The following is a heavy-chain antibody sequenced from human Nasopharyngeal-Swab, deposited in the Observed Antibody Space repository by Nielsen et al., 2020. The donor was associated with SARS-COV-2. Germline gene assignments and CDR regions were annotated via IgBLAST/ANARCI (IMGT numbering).Heavy chain of an antibody. J-gene: IGHJ3*02. CDR2: ISSSSSYI. CDR1: GFTFSSYS. CDR3: ARGAYYDSRGAFDI. V-gene: IGHV3-21*01. Sequence: GESPKISCAASGFTFSSYSMNWVRQAPGKGLEWVSSISSSSSYIYHADSVKGRFTIPRDNAKNSLYLQMNSLRAEDTAVYYCARGAYYDSRGAFDIWGQGTMVTVSS. D-gene: IGHD3-22*01.